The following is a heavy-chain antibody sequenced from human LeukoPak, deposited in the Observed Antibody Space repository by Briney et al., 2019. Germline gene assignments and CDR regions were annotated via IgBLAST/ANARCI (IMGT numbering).Heavy chain of an antibody. D-gene: IGHD5-12*01. CDR2: ISYDGSNK. CDR1: GFTYISYG. V-gene: IGHV3-30*18. J-gene: IGHJ4*02. CDR3: AKERWLRFFDY. Sequence: GRSLRLSCAASGFTYISYGMHWVRQAPGKGLEWVAVISYDGSNKYYADSVKGRFTISRDNSKNTLYLEMNSPRAEDTAVYYCAKERWLRFFDYWGQGTLVTVSS.